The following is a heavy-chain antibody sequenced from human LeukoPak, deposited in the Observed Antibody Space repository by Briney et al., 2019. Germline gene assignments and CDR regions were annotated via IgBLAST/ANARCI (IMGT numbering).Heavy chain of an antibody. V-gene: IGHV4-59*01. J-gene: IGHJ6*02. CDR1: GGSISSYY. CDR2: IYYSGST. Sequence: SETLSLTCTVSGGSISSYYWSWIRQPPGKGLEWIGYIYYSGSTNYNPSLKSRVTISVDTSKNQFSLKLSSVTAADPAVYYCARGGFWSGYYYYGMDVWGQGTTVTVSS. CDR3: ARGGFWSGYYYYGMDV. D-gene: IGHD3-3*01.